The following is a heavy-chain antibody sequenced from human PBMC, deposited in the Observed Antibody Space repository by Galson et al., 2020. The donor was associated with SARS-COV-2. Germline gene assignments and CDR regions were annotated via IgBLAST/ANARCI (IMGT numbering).Heavy chain of an antibody. J-gene: IGHJ5*02. Sequence: ALVKVSCKVSGYTLTELSMHWVRQAPGKGLEWMGGFYPEDGETIYAQKFQGRVTMTEDTSTDTAYMELSSLRSEDTAVYYCATGSPWGRDNWFDPWGQGTLVTVSS. V-gene: IGHV1-24*01. CDR3: ATGSPWGRDNWFDP. CDR2: FYPEDGET. D-gene: IGHD7-27*01. CDR1: GYTLTELS.